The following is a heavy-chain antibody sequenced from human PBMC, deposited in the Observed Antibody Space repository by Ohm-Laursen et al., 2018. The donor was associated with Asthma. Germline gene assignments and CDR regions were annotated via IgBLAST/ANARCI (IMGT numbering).Heavy chain of an antibody. CDR3: ARGIPYYYDTSGSAGGAFDV. J-gene: IGHJ3*01. D-gene: IGHD3-22*01. V-gene: IGHV3-30*07. CDR1: GFTFSSYA. Sequence: SLRLSCAAPGFTFSSYAMHWVRQAPGKGPEWVAMIWFDGTTHYHSDSVKGRFTISRDNSKNELYLEMDSLSGADTAVYYCARGIPYYYDTSGSAGGAFDVWGQGAMVTVSS. CDR2: IWFDGTTH.